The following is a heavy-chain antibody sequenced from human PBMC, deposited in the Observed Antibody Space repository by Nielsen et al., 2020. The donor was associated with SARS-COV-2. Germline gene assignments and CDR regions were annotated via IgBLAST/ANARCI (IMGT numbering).Heavy chain of an antibody. CDR1: GFTFSSYS. D-gene: IGHD6-19*01. Sequence: ESLKISCAASGFTFSSYSMNWVRQAPGKGLEWVSSISSSSSYIYYADSVKGRFTISRDNAKNSLYLQMNSLRDEDTAVYYCARGGSSGWYWGQGTLVTVSS. J-gene: IGHJ4*02. CDR3: ARGGSSGWY. CDR2: ISSSSSYI. V-gene: IGHV3-21*01.